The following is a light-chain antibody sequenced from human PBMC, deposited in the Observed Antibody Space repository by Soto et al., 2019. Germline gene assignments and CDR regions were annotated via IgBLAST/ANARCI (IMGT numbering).Light chain of an antibody. CDR2: EVS. Sequence: QSALTQPPSASGSPGQSVTIACTGTSSDVGAYKYVSWYQQDPVKAPKLMIYEVSKRPSGVPDRFSGSKSGNTASLTVSGLQAEDEADYFCTSYVGSDIWVFGGGTKLTVL. CDR1: SSDVGAYKY. J-gene: IGLJ3*02. CDR3: TSYVGSDIWV. V-gene: IGLV2-8*01.